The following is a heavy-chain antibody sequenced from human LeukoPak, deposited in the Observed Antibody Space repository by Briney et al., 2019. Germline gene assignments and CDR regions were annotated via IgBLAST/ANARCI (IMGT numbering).Heavy chain of an antibody. J-gene: IGHJ4*02. Sequence: GGSLRLSCAASEFTVSSNYMSWVRQAPGKGLEWVSIIYTTGGKYYADSVKGRFTISRDNAKNSLYLQMNSLRDEDTAVYYCARSRPLRGVTVDYWGQGTLVTVSS. CDR1: EFTVSSNY. D-gene: IGHD3-10*01. CDR2: IYTTGGK. CDR3: ARSRPLRGVTVDY. V-gene: IGHV3-66*01.